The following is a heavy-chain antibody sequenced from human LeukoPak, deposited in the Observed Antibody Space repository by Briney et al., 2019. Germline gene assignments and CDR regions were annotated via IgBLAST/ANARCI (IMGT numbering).Heavy chain of an antibody. Sequence: GGSLRLSCAASGFTFSSYAMHWVRQAPGKGLEWVAVISYDGSNKYYADSVKGRFTISRDNSKNTLYLQMNSLRAEDTAVYYCARDLNSDFWSGYWDAFDIWGQGTMVTVSS. V-gene: IGHV3-30-3*01. J-gene: IGHJ3*02. D-gene: IGHD3-3*01. CDR1: GFTFSSYA. CDR3: ARDLNSDFWSGYWDAFDI. CDR2: ISYDGSNK.